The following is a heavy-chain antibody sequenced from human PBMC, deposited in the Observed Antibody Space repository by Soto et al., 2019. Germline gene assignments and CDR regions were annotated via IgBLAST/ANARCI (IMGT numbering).Heavy chain of an antibody. CDR3: ARGQIVVVVAATLAEYYYGMDV. D-gene: IGHD2-15*01. CDR2: IIPIFGTA. CDR1: GGTFSSYA. Sequence: GASVKVSCKASGGTFSSYAISWVRQAPGQGLEWMGGIIPIFGTANYAQKFQGRGTITADESTSTAYMELSSLRSEDTAVYYCARGQIVVVVAATLAEYYYGMDVWGQGTTVTVSS. J-gene: IGHJ6*02. V-gene: IGHV1-69*13.